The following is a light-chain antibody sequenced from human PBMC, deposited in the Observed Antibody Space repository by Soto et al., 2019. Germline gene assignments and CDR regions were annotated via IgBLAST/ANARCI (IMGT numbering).Light chain of an antibody. V-gene: IGKV3-11*01. CDR3: QQRSNWPVT. J-gene: IGKJ5*01. Sequence: EIVLTQSPATLSLSPGEKDTISCRASQSVSSYLAWYQQKPGQAPRLLIYDASNRATGIPARFSGSGSGTDFTLTISSLEPEDFAVYYCQQRSNWPVTFGQGTRLEIK. CDR1: QSVSSY. CDR2: DAS.